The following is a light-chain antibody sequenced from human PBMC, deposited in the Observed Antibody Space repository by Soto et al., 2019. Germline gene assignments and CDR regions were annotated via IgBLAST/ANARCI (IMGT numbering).Light chain of an antibody. CDR2: DVS. CDR3: SSYTSSSTPNWV. V-gene: IGLV2-14*01. J-gene: IGLJ3*02. CDR1: SSDVGGYNY. Sequence: QSALTQPASVSGSPGQSITISCTGTSSDVGGYNYVSWYQQHPGKAPKLMIYDVSNRPSGVSNRFSGSKSGNTASLTISGLQAEDEADYSCSSYTSSSTPNWVFGGGTQLTVL.